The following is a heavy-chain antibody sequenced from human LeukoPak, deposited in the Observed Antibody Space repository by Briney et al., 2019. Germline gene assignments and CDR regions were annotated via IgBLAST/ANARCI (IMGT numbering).Heavy chain of an antibody. CDR3: ARISSSWYYYYFDY. V-gene: IGHV3-11*01. CDR1: GFTFSDYY. Sequence: GGSLRLSCAASGFTFSDYYMSWIRQAPGKGLEWVSYISTSGSNIYNADSVKGRFTISRDNAKNSLYLQMNSLRAADTAVYYCARISSSWYYYYFDYWGQGTLVTVSS. D-gene: IGHD6-13*01. J-gene: IGHJ4*02. CDR2: ISTSGSNI.